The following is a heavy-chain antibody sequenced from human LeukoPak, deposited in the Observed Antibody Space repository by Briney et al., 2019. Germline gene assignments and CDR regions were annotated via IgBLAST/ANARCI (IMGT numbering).Heavy chain of an antibody. J-gene: IGHJ2*01. D-gene: IGHD4/OR15-4a*01. CDR2: ISSSGGTI. V-gene: IGHV3-48*03. CDR1: GFTFSSYE. CDR3: ARVDYGWYFDL. Sequence: GSLRLSCAASGFTFSSYEINWVRQAPGKGLEWVSYISSSGGTIYYADSVKGRFTISRDNAKNSLYLQMNSLRAEDTAVCYCARVDYGWYFDLWGRGTLVTVSS.